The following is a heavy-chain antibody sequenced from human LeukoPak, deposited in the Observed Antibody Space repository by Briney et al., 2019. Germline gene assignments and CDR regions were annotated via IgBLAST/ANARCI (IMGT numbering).Heavy chain of an antibody. CDR2: ISSSSSYI. CDR1: GFTFSSYS. V-gene: IGHV3-21*01. Sequence: PGGSLRLSCAASGFTFSSYSMNWFRQAPGKGLEWVSSISSSSSYIYYADSVKGRFTISRDNAKNSLYLQMNSLRAEDTAVYYCARVKGTSRGYYYYYMDVWGKGTTVTVSS. CDR3: ARVKGTSRGYYYYYMDV. J-gene: IGHJ6*03. D-gene: IGHD2-2*01.